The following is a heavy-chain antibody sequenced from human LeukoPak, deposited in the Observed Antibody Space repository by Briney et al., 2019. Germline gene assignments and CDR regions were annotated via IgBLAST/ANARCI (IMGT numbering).Heavy chain of an antibody. D-gene: IGHD3-22*01. CDR3: VREPSSSWYLRFLEY. CDR1: GFSLSLYG. J-gene: IGHJ1*01. Sequence: GGSLRLSCAVSGFSLSLYGIHWVRQAPGKGLEGVAFISHDGGEINYVDSVKGRFTVSRDNSKNTIYLQMNSLRIEDTAVYYCVREPSSSWYLRFLEYWGQGTLVTVSS. CDR2: ISHDGGEI. V-gene: IGHV3-30*03.